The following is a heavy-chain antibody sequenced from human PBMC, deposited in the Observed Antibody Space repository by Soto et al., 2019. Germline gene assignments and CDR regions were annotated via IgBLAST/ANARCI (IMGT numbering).Heavy chain of an antibody. D-gene: IGHD3-3*01. CDR3: ARIKLVEWFFINVDVYDMDV. J-gene: IGHJ6*02. CDR1: GFTFSSYG. V-gene: IGHV3-33*01. CDR2: IWYDSSNI. Sequence: GGSLRLSCAASGFTFSSYGMHWVRQAPGKGLEWVAVIWYDSSNIYYADSVEGRFTVSRDNARNSVSLQMDSLRDEDAAVYYCARIKLVEWFFINVDVYDMDVWGQGTPVTVSS.